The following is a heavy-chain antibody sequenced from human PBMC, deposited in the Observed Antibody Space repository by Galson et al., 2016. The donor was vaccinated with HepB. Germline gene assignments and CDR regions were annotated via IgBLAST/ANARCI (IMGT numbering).Heavy chain of an antibody. Sequence: SLRLSCAASGFTFSNYAMHWVRQAPGKGLEWVAIISYDGSNKYYADSVKGRFTISRDNSKNTLYLQMNILRAEDTAVYYCARVPLRYGDRHFDYWGQGTLVTVSS. J-gene: IGHJ4*02. CDR1: GFTFSNYA. V-gene: IGHV3-30-3*01. CDR3: ARVPLRYGDRHFDY. CDR2: ISYDGSNK. D-gene: IGHD4-17*01.